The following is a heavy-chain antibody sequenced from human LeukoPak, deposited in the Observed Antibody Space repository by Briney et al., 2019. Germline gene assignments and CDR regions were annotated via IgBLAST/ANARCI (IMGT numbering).Heavy chain of an antibody. D-gene: IGHD3-22*01. J-gene: IGHJ1*01. CDR1: GFTFSDYY. Sequence: PGGSLRLSCAASGFTFSDYYMSWIRQAPGKGLEWVSYISSSGSTIYYADSVKGRFTISRDNAKNSLYLQMNSLRAEDTAVYYCAAGYYVLNSSGYVEYFQHWGQGTLVTVSS. V-gene: IGHV3-11*01. CDR2: ISSSGSTI. CDR3: AAGYYVLNSSGYVEYFQH.